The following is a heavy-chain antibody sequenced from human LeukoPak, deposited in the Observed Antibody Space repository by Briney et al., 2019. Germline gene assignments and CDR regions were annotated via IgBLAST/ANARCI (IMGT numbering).Heavy chain of an antibody. D-gene: IGHD2-2*02. CDR3: ARAVPAAINYYYYMDV. CDR1: GGSISSGGYY. CDR2: IYYSGST. J-gene: IGHJ6*03. V-gene: IGHV4-31*03. Sequence: PSETLSLTCTVSGGSISSGGYYWSWIRQHPGKGLEWIGYIYYSGSTYYNPSLKSRVTISVDTSKNQFSLKLSSVTAADTAVYYCARAVPAAINYYYYMDVWGKGTTVTVSS.